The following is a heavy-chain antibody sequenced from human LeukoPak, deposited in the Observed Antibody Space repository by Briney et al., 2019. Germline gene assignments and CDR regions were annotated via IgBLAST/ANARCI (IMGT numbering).Heavy chain of an antibody. Sequence: GESLKISCKGSEYSFATYWIGWVRQMPGQGLEWMGIIFPGDSDTRYSPSFQGQVTISADKSISTAYLQWSSLKASDSAMYYCARRLAVAGRGYYGMDVWGQGTTVTVSS. J-gene: IGHJ6*02. V-gene: IGHV5-51*01. D-gene: IGHD6-19*01. CDR1: EYSFATYW. CDR3: ARRLAVAGRGYYGMDV. CDR2: IFPGDSDT.